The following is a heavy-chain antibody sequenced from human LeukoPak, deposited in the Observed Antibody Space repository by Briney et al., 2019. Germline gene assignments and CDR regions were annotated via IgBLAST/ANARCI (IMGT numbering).Heavy chain of an antibody. V-gene: IGHV1-18*01. CDR2: ISAYNGNT. CDR3: ARARRRAGSMIVSGSEYDI. D-gene: IGHD3-22*01. Sequence: ASVKVSCKASGYTFSDSGLTWVRQAPGQGLEGMGWISAYNGNTNYAQKLQGRLTLTTDTSTSTAYMELRSLTSDDTAIYYCARARRRAGSMIVSGSEYDIWGQGTMVTVSS. J-gene: IGHJ3*02. CDR1: GYTFSDSG.